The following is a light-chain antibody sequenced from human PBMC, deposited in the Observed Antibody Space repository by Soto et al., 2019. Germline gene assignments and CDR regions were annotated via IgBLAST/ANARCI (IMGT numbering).Light chain of an antibody. J-gene: IGKJ2*01. CDR3: HQYYSTPYT. CDR2: WAS. CDR1: QSVLYSSNNKNY. V-gene: IGKV4-1*01. Sequence: DIVMTQSPDSLAVSLGERATINCKSSQSVLYSSNNKNYLAWYQQKPGQPPKPLIYWASTRESGVPDRFSGSGSGTDFSLPISSLQAEDVAVYYCHQYYSTPYTFGQGTKLEIK.